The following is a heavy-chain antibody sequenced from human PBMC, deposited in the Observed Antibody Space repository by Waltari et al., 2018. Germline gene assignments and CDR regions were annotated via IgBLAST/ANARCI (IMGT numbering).Heavy chain of an antibody. V-gene: IGHV4-61*02. CDR2: IYTSGST. D-gene: IGHD6-19*01. CDR3: ARDRIAVAGWYFDL. J-gene: IGHJ2*01. Sequence: QVQLQESGPGLVKPSQTLSLTCTVSGGSISSGSYYWSWIRQPAGKGLEWIGRIYTSGSTNYNPSLKSRVTISVDTSKNQFSLKLSSVTAADTAVYYCARDRIAVAGWYFDLWGRGTLVTVSS. CDR1: GGSISSGSYY.